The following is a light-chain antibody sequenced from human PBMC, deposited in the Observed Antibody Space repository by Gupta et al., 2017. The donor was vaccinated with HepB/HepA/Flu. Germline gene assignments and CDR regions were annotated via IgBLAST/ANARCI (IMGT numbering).Light chain of an antibody. J-gene: IGKJ2*01. CDR3: QQYNSYSPGYT. CDR2: KAS. Sequence: DIQMTQSPSPLSASVGDRVTITCRASQSISSWLAWYQQKPGKAPKLLIYKASSLESGVPSRFSGSGSGTEFTLTISSLQPDDVATYYCQQYNSYSPGYTFGQGTKLEIK. CDR1: QSISSW. V-gene: IGKV1-5*03.